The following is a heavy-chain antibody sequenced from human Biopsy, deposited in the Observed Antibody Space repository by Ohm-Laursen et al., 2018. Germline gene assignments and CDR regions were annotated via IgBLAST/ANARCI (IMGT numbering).Heavy chain of an antibody. Sequence: TLSLTCAVFGTSFNDYSWTWIRQPPGKGLEWIGEVNHSGSTKYSPSLKSRVTISGDTSQNQFFLKLTSVTAADTAVYYCARGRLRAVARFDYWGQATLVTVSS. V-gene: IGHV4-34*01. CDR3: ARGRLRAVARFDY. CDR2: VNHSGST. D-gene: IGHD6-19*01. CDR1: GTSFNDYS. J-gene: IGHJ4*02.